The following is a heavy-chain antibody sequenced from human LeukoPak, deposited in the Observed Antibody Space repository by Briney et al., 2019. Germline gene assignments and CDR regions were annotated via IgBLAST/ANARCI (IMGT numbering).Heavy chain of an antibody. CDR2: IWYDGSDK. V-gene: IGHV3-30*02. CDR3: AKKFTGTTVISGDYFDY. J-gene: IGHJ4*02. Sequence: GGSLRLSCAASGFTFSSYGMHWVRQAPGKGLEWVAVIWYDGSDKHYTDSVKGRFTISRDNSKNTLYLQMNSLRAEDTAVYYCAKKFTGTTVISGDYFDYWGQGTLVTVSS. CDR1: GFTFSSYG. D-gene: IGHD4-17*01.